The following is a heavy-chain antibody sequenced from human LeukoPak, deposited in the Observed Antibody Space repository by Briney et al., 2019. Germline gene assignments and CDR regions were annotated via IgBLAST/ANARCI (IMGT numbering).Heavy chain of an antibody. D-gene: IGHD3-10*01. CDR2: IYYSGST. V-gene: IGHV4-59*01. CDR1: GGSISSYY. CDR3: ARVVTYYSTLEAFDI. Sequence: PSETLSLTCTVSGGSISSYYWSWIRQPPGKGLEWIGYIYYSGSTNYSPSLKSRVTISVDTSKNQFSLKLSSVTAADTAVYYCARVVTYYSTLEAFDIWGQGTMVTVSS. J-gene: IGHJ3*02.